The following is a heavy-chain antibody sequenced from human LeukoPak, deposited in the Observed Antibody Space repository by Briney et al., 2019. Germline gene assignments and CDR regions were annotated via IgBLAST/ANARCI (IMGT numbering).Heavy chain of an antibody. Sequence: PGASLRLSCAASGFTFSSYAMSWVRQAPGKGLEWVSAISGSGGSTYYADSVKGRFIISRDNSKNTLYLQMNSLRAEDTAVYYCAKKVDCSSTSCYGPWFDPWGQGTLVTVSS. V-gene: IGHV3-23*01. CDR3: AKKVDCSSTSCYGPWFDP. D-gene: IGHD2-2*01. CDR2: ISGSGGST. CDR1: GFTFSSYA. J-gene: IGHJ5*02.